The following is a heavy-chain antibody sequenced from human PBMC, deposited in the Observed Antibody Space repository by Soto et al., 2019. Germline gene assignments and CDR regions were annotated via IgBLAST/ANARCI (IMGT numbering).Heavy chain of an antibody. Sequence: PSETLSLTCAVSGVSISSANWWPCVRQSPQRGLEYIGEICHDRTPNYYPSFERRVAISGDTSKNQCSLQLTSVTASDTAIYFWAIHVYDSRLNSMNFDFWGQGALVTVS. J-gene: IGHJ4*02. D-gene: IGHD2-8*01. CDR3: AIHVYDSRLNSMNFDF. CDR1: GVSISSANW. V-gene: IGHV4-4*02. CDR2: ICHDRTP.